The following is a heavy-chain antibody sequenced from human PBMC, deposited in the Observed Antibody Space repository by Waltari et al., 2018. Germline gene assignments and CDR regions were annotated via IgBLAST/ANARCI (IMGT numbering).Heavy chain of an antibody. V-gene: IGHV1-3*01. D-gene: IGHD6-13*01. CDR1: GYTFTSYA. CDR3: AREEIAAAGTHYYGMDV. Sequence: QVQLVQSGAEVKKPGASVKVSCKASGYTFTSYAMHWVRQAPGQRLEWMGGINAGNGNTKYSQKFQGRVTITRDTSASTAYMELSSLRSEDTAVYYCAREEIAAAGTHYYGMDVWGQGTTVTVSS. J-gene: IGHJ6*02. CDR2: INAGNGNT.